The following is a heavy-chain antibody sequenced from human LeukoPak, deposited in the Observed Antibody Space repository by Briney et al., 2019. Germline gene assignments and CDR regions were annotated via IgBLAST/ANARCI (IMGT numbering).Heavy chain of an antibody. CDR2: IWYDGSNK. D-gene: IGHD5-24*01. CDR1: GFTFSSYG. Sequence: GGSLRLSCAASGFTFSSYGMHWVDQAPGKGLEWVAVIWYDGSNKYYADSVKGRFTISRDNSKNTLYLQMNSLRAEDTAVYYCASARDGYNHGLHYWGQGTLVTVSS. J-gene: IGHJ4*02. CDR3: ASARDGYNHGLHY. V-gene: IGHV3-33*01.